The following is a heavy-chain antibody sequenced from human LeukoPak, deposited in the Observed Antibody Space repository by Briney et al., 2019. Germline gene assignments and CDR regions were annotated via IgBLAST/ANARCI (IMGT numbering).Heavy chain of an antibody. D-gene: IGHD2-2*01. CDR3: ARYRGTSLYYYYYGMDA. CDR1: GGSFSGYY. Sequence: SETLSLTCAVYGGSFSGYYWSWIRQPPGKGLEWIGEINHSGSTNYNPSLKSRVTISVDTSKNQFSLKLSSVTAADTAVYYCARYRGTSLYYYYYGMDAWGQGTTVTVSS. V-gene: IGHV4-34*01. CDR2: INHSGST. J-gene: IGHJ6*02.